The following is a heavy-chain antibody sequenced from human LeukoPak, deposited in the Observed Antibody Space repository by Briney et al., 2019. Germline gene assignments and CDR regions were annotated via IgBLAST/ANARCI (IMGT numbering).Heavy chain of an antibody. CDR3: TRGHWGLQS. CDR2: IHHSGNS. V-gene: IGHV4-59*02. Sequence: KSSETLSFTCTVSGASVTDYYWSWIRQSPGKGLEWISYIHHSGNSDYNPSLRSRVTTSLDTSKNQFSLNLISVTAADTAVYYCTRGHWGLQSWSQGTLVTVSS. CDR1: GASVTDYY. J-gene: IGHJ5*02. D-gene: IGHD7-27*01.